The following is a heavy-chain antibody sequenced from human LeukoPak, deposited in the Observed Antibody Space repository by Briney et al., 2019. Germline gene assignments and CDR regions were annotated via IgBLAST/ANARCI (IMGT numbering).Heavy chain of an antibody. CDR1: GGTFSSYA. CDR2: IIPIFGTA. V-gene: IGHV1-69*13. CDR3: ARDRERWFDP. Sequence: GASGNVSCKASGGTFSSYAISWVRQAPGQGLEWMGGIIPIFGTANYAQKFQGRVTITADESTSTAYMELSSLRSEDTAVYYCARDRERWFDPWGQGTLVTVSS. J-gene: IGHJ5*02.